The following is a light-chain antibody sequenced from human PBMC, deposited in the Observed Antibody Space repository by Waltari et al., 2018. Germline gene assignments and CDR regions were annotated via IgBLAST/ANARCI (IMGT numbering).Light chain of an antibody. CDR2: DVN. Sequence: QHPPGKPPNLLIYDVNTPPSVVSSRFSGSKFGNKSLPTISGLEDEDEADYYCRSFTTNTTRIFGGGTKLTVL. V-gene: IGLV2-14*03. J-gene: IGLJ2*01. CDR3: RSFTTNTTRI.